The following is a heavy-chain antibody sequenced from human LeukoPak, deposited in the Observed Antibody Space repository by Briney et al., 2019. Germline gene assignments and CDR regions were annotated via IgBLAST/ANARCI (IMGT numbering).Heavy chain of an antibody. J-gene: IGHJ3*02. CDR3: ARGATRITMVRGVRSAFDI. V-gene: IGHV4-39*07. CDR1: GGSISSSSYY. D-gene: IGHD3-10*01. Sequence: SETLSLTCTVSGGSISSSSYYWGWIRQPPGKGLEWIGSIYYSGSTYYNPSLKSRVTISVDTSKNQFSLKLSSVTAADTAVYYCARGATRITMVRGVRSAFDIWGQGTMVTVSS. CDR2: IYYSGST.